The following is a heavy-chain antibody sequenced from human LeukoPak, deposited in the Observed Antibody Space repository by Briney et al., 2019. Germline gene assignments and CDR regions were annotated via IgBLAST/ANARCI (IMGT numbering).Heavy chain of an antibody. CDR2: IYHSGST. V-gene: IGHV4-30-2*01. CDR1: GGSISSGGYS. J-gene: IGHJ4*02. D-gene: IGHD3-22*01. Sequence: SQTLSLTCAVSGGSISSGGYSWRWIRQPPGKGLEWIGYIYHSGSTYYNPSLKSRVTISVDRSKNQFSLELSSVTAADTAVYYCAREDYYDSSGINWGQGTLVTVSS. CDR3: AREDYYDSSGIN.